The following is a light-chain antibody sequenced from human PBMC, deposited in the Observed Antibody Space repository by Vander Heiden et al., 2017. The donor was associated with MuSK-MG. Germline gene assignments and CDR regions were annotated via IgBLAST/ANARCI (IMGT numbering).Light chain of an antibody. Sequence: QSVLTQPPSASGTPGQRVTISCSGSSSNIGSYDVSWYQHLPGTAPKLVIYANEQRTSGVPDRFSASRSDSSASLAISGLQSEDEADYYCAAWDDSLNGPVFGGGTKLTVL. V-gene: IGLV1-44*01. CDR1: SSNIGSYD. CDR2: ANE. CDR3: AAWDDSLNGPV. J-gene: IGLJ3*02.